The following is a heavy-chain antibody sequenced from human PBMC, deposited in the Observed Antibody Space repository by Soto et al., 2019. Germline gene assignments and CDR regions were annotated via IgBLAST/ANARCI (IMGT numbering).Heavy chain of an antibody. CDR1: GFTFSSYS. D-gene: IGHD3-22*01. J-gene: IGHJ4*02. CDR2: ISSSSSYI. Sequence: GGSLRLSCAASGFTFSSYSMNWVRQAPGKGLEWVSSISSSSSYIYYADSVKGRFTISRDNAKNSLYLQMNSLRAEDTAVYYCARSPSDLSSGYLDYWGQGTLVTVSS. CDR3: ARSPSDLSSGYLDY. V-gene: IGHV3-21*01.